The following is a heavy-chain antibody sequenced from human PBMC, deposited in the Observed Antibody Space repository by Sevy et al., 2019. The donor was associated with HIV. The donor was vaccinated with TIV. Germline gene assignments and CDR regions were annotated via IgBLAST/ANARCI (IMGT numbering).Heavy chain of an antibody. D-gene: IGHD3-16*01. Sequence: GGSLRLSCAGSGFSITSYWMHWVRQAPGKGLVWVSRMNEDGSVTNHADSVRGRFTISRDNAKNTLYLQMNSLRVEDTAVYYCVKDFGVPTDYWGQGTLVTVSS. CDR1: GFSITSYW. V-gene: IGHV3-74*01. J-gene: IGHJ4*02. CDR3: VKDFGVPTDY. CDR2: MNEDGSVT.